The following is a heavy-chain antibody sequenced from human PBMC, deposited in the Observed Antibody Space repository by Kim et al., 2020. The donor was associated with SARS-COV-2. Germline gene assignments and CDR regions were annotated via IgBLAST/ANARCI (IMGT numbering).Heavy chain of an antibody. D-gene: IGHD3-10*01. Sequence: DSGKGRFTISRDNAKSSLILQMHSLRAEDTAIYYCARDRYGSGTYYNTLDYWGQGTLVTVSS. CDR3: ARDRYGSGTYYNTLDY. J-gene: IGHJ4*02. V-gene: IGHV3-11*04.